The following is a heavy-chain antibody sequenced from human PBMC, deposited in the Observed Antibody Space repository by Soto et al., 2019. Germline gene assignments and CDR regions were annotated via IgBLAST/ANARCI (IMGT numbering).Heavy chain of an antibody. Sequence: GGSLRLSCAASGFTFSSYSMNWVRQAPGKGLEWVSSISSSSSYIYYADSVKGRFTISRDNAKNSLYLQMNSLRSEDTAVYYCASAERRIAVAGFYWYFDLWGRGTLVTVS. CDR3: ASAERRIAVAGFYWYFDL. D-gene: IGHD6-19*01. CDR2: ISSSSSYI. J-gene: IGHJ2*01. V-gene: IGHV3-21*04. CDR1: GFTFSSYS.